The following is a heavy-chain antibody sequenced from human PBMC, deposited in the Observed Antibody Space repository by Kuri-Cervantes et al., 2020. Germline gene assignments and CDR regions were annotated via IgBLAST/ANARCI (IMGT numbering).Heavy chain of an antibody. CDR3: ARAVRCSGGSFYYNWFDA. CDR1: GYTFTSYY. Sequence: ASVKVSCKASGYTFTSYYIHWGRQAPGQGLELMGWINPNSGGTNYTQKFQGRVTMTRDTSISTAYMELSRLRSDDTAVYYCARAVRCSGGSFYYNWFDAWGQGTTVTVSS. J-gene: IGHJ5*02. D-gene: IGHD2-15*01. V-gene: IGHV1-2*02. CDR2: INPNSGGT.